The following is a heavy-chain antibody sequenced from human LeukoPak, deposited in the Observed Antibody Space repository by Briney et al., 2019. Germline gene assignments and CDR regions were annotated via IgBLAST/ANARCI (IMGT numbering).Heavy chain of an antibody. V-gene: IGHV4-4*07. CDR3: AREIVVVPAANVHYYYGMDV. CDR2: IYTSGST. D-gene: IGHD2-2*01. Sequence: SETLSLTCTVSGGSISSYYWSWIRQPAGKGLEWIGRIYTSGSTNYNPSLKSRVTMLVDTSKNQFSLKLSSVTAADTAVYYCAREIVVVPAANVHYYYGMDVWGQGTTVTVSS. CDR1: GGSISSYY. J-gene: IGHJ6*02.